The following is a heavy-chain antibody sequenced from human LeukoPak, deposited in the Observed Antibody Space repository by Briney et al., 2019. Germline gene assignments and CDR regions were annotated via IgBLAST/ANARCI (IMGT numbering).Heavy chain of an antibody. Sequence: PSETLSLTCTVSGGAITNDNFYWGWVRQPPGKGLEWVVSINYSGTTYYNPSLRSRLSTSVDTSRTQFFLTLNSVTAADTAVYYCARLFDSWGRGILVTVSS. V-gene: IGHV4-39*01. CDR1: GGAITNDNFY. CDR3: ARLFDS. CDR2: INYSGTT. J-gene: IGHJ4*02.